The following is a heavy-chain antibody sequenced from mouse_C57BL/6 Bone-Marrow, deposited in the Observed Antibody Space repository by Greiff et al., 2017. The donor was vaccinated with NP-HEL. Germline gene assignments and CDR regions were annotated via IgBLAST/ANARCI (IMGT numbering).Heavy chain of an antibody. V-gene: IGHV10-1*01. CDR3: VRRDSVGLYAMDY. J-gene: IGHJ4*01. D-gene: IGHD1-1*01. Sequence: DVKLVESGGGLVQPKGSLKLSCAASGFSFNTYAMNWVRQAPGKGLEWVARIRSKSNNYATYYADSVKDRFTISRDDSESMLYLQMNNLKTEDTAMYYCVRRDSVGLYAMDYWGQGTSVTVSS. CDR2: IRSKSNNYAT. CDR1: GFSFNTYA.